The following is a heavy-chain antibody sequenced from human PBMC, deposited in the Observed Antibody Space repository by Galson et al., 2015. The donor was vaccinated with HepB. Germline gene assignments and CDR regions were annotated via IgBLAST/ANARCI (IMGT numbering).Heavy chain of an antibody. V-gene: IGHV1-18*01. CDR2: ISTYSGNT. CDR3: AREYSSSSTWDI. Sequence: SVKVSCKGSGYTFAAYGIVWVRQAPGQGLEWMGWISTYSGNTNYAQNLQGRVTMTRDTSTSTAFMELRGLTSDDTAVYYCAREYSSSSTWDIWGQGTLVTVS. D-gene: IGHD6-6*01. J-gene: IGHJ3*02. CDR1: GYTFAAYG.